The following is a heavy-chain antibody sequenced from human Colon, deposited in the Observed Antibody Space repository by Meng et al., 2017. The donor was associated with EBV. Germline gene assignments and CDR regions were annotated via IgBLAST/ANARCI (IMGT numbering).Heavy chain of an antibody. J-gene: IGHJ4*02. D-gene: IGHD2-15*01. V-gene: IGHV4-34*01. CDR2: INHVGST. Sequence: ATLSLPCAVCGAFFSRSSWTWIRPPPGKGLEWIGEINHVGSTTYNPSLKSRVTISVDTSKNQFSLKLSSVTAADAAVYYCASSDCSGGTCYLDCWGQGTLVTVSS. CDR1: GAFFSRSS. CDR3: ASSDCSGGTCYLDC.